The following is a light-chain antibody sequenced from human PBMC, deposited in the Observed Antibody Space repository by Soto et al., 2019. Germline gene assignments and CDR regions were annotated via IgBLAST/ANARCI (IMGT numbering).Light chain of an antibody. J-gene: IGLJ1*01. V-gene: IGLV2-14*02. Sequence: AQAQTATVSRPPGQSITISCTGTSGFDGRFSLVSWYQQHPGKAPKVMISEVNNRPSGVSNRSSGSKSGNTAYLTISVLHVEDEAEYICFSFTTTSTHVFGTRSK. CDR1: SGFDGRFSL. CDR2: EVN. CDR3: FSFTTTSTHV.